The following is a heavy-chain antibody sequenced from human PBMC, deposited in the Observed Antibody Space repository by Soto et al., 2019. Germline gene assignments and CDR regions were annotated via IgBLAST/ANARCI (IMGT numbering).Heavy chain of an antibody. CDR1: GYIFPSST. CDR2: ISAYNGNI. Sequence: QVQLVQSGAEVKKPGASVKVSCKATGYIFPSSTISWVRQAPGQGLEWMGWISAYNGNIKDAQKFQGRFTMTTDTSTSTAYMELRCLTSDDTARYYCAIDNYGENDYCGQGTLVTVSS. V-gene: IGHV1-18*01. D-gene: IGHD4-17*01. CDR3: AIDNYGENDY. J-gene: IGHJ4*02.